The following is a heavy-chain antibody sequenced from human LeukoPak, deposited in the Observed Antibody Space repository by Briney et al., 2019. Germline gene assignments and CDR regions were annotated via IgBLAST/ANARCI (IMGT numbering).Heavy chain of an antibody. CDR1: GYTFTSYG. CDR3: ARDKVTYYYMDV. Sequence: GASVKVSCKPSGYTFTSYGISWVRQAPGQRLEWMGWISAYNGNTNYTQKLQGRVTMTTDTSTSTAYMELRSLRSDDTAVYYCARDKVTYYYMDVGGKGTTVTVSS. J-gene: IGHJ6*03. CDR2: ISAYNGNT. D-gene: IGHD2-21*02. V-gene: IGHV1-18*01.